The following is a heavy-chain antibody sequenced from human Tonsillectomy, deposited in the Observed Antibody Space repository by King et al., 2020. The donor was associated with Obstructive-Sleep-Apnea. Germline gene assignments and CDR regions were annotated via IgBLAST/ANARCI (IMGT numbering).Heavy chain of an antibody. V-gene: IGHV3-48*04. Sequence: VQLVESWGGLVQTVWSLRRSCASSGFNFSSYIINLVSQAPGKGLEWFSYISYRSSSIYYADSVKGRFTVSRDNAKNSLYLQMNSLRAEDTAVYYCARDSTYDFWSGYYVDYWGQGTLVTVSS. CDR1: GFNFSSYI. D-gene: IGHD3-3*01. J-gene: IGHJ4*02. CDR3: ARDSTYDFWSGYYVDY. CDR2: ISYRSSSI.